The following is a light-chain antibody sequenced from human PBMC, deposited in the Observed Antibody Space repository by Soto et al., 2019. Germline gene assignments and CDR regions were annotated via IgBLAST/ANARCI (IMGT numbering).Light chain of an antibody. V-gene: IGKV2-28*01. J-gene: IGKJ1*01. CDR2: LGS. CDR3: IQTLQFPWA. Sequence: DTVMTQSPLSLVVTPGEPASISCRSSQSLVHGNGYNYLDWYVHKPGQPPQLLIYLGSHRASGVPDRVSGGRSGTKFARKTNRVEAWGVGVYHCIQTLQFPWAFCQGHKVEI. CDR1: QSLVHGNGYNY.